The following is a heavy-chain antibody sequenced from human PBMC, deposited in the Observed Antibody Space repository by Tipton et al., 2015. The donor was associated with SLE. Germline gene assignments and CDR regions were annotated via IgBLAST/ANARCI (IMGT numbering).Heavy chain of an antibody. D-gene: IGHD5-18*01. Sequence: SLRLSCAASGFTVSSNYMSWVRQAPGKGLEWVSVIYSGGSTYYADSVKGRFTISRDNSKNTLYLQMNSLRAEDTAVYYCAREGYSYYYYGMDVWGQGTTATVSS. J-gene: IGHJ6*02. CDR3: AREGYSYYYYGMDV. CDR2: IYSGGST. V-gene: IGHV3-66*01. CDR1: GFTVSSNY.